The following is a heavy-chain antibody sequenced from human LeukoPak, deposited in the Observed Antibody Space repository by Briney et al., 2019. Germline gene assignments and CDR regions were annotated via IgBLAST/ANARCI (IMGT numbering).Heavy chain of an antibody. J-gene: IGHJ4*02. CDR1: GGSISTNY. Sequence: PSETLSLSCTVSGGSISTNYWSWIRQPAGKGLEWIGRIYNSGNTNYSPSLESRVTMSADTSKNQFSLKLSSVTAADTAVYYCARGTFDSSGYYLFDYWGQGTLVTVSS. CDR2: IYNSGNT. V-gene: IGHV4-4*07. CDR3: ARGTFDSSGYYLFDY. D-gene: IGHD3-22*01.